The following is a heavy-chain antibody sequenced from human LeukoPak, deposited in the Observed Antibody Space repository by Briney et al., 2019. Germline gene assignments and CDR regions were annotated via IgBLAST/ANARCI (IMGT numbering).Heavy chain of an antibody. V-gene: IGHV1-2*02. CDR2: INPNSGGT. J-gene: IGHJ4*02. CDR3: ARDMEDGYNAFDY. D-gene: IGHD5-24*01. CDR1: GYTFTGYY. Sequence: ASVKVSCKASGYTFTGYYMHWVRQAPGQGLEWMGWINPNSGGTNYAQKFQGRVTMTRDTSISTAYMELSRLRSDDTAVYYCARDMEDGYNAFDYWGQGTLVTVSS.